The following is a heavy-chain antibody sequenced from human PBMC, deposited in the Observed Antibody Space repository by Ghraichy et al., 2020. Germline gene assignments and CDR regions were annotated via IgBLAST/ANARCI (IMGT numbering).Heavy chain of an antibody. V-gene: IGHV3-7*01. CDR1: GFTFSSYW. CDR2: IKQDGSEK. CDR3: ARDCPPEGGDRGAFDI. Sequence: GGSLRLSCAASGFTFSSYWMSWVRQAPGKGLEWVANIKQDGSEKYYVDSVKGRFTISRDNAKNSLYLQMNSLRAEDTAVYYCARDCPPEGGDRGAFDIWGQGTMVTVSS. J-gene: IGHJ3*02. D-gene: IGHD2-21*01.